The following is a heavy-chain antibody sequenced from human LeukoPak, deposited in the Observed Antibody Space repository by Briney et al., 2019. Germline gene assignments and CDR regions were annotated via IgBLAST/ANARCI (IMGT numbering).Heavy chain of an antibody. Sequence: ASVKGSCKASGYTFTSYDINWGRQATGQGLEWMGWMNPNSGNTGYAQKFQGRVTMTRNTSISTAYMELSSLRSEDTAVYYCARGRSHDFWSGYYLWGQGTLVTVSS. J-gene: IGHJ5*02. V-gene: IGHV1-8*01. CDR1: GYTFTSYD. D-gene: IGHD3-3*01. CDR2: MNPNSGNT. CDR3: ARGRSHDFWSGYYL.